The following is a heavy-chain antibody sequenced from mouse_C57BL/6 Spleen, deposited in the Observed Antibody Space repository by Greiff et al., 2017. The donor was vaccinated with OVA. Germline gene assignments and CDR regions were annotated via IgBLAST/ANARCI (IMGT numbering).Heavy chain of an antibody. CDR1: GYTFTDYE. Sequence: QVQLQQSGAELVRPGASVTLSCKASGYTFTDYEMHWVKQTPVHGLEWIGAIDPETGGTAYNQKFKGKAILTADKSSSTAYMELRSLTSEDSAVYYCTRRELGRGWYFDVWGTGTTVTVSS. CDR3: TRRELGRGWYFDV. D-gene: IGHD4-1*01. J-gene: IGHJ1*03. V-gene: IGHV1-15*01. CDR2: IDPETGGT.